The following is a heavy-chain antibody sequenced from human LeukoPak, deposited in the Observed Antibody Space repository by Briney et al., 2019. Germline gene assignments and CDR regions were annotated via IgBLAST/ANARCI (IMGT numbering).Heavy chain of an antibody. Sequence: ASVKVSCKTSGFTFSNSAVQWVRQARGQRLEWIGWIVVGSSKTDYTQKFQERVTNTRDMSTGTAYMELSSLRSEDTAVYYCAARPGGYASFDIWGQGTMVTVSS. D-gene: IGHD3-16*01. CDR1: GFTFSNSA. J-gene: IGHJ3*02. CDR2: IVVGSSKT. V-gene: IGHV1-58*01. CDR3: AARPGGYASFDI.